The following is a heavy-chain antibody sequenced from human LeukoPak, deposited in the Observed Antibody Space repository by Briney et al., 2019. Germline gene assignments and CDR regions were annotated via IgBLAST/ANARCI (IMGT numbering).Heavy chain of an antibody. CDR1: GFTFSTYA. J-gene: IGHJ4*02. CDR2: ISGGGGGT. Sequence: GGSLRLSCAASGFTFSTYAMNWVRQAPGKGLEWVSTISGGGGGTSFADSVKGRFTISRDNSRNTLYLQMNGLRAEDTAVYYCARNNYFDYWGQGTLVTVSS. D-gene: IGHD1/OR15-1a*01. CDR3: ARNNYFDY. V-gene: IGHV3-23*01.